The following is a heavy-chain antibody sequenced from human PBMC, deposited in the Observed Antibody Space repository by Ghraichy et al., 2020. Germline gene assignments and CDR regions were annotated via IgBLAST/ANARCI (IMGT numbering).Heavy chain of an antibody. CDR3: AKVVGDIAVAGWDY. CDR2: ISGSGGST. V-gene: IGHV3-23*01. D-gene: IGHD6-19*01. J-gene: IGHJ4*02. CDR1: GFTFSSYA. Sequence: LSLTCAASGFTFSSYAMSWVRQAPGKGLEWVSAISGSGGSTYYADSVKGRFTISRDNSKNTLYLQMNSLRAEDTAVYYCAKVVGDIAVAGWDYWGQGTLVTVSS.